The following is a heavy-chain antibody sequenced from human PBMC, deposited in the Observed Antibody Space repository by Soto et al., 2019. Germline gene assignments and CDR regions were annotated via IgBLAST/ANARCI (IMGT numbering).Heavy chain of an antibody. CDR3: ARVTGSSSGYYPYWFDP. J-gene: IGHJ5*02. Sequence: QVQLVQSGAEVKKPGSSVKVSCKASGGTFSSYAITWVRQAPGQGLEWMGGIIPIFGTANYAQKFQARVTVPAQESTSRAYIELSCLRSEDTAVYYCARVTGSSSGYYPYWFDPWGRGTLVTVSS. CDR2: IIPIFGTA. CDR1: GGTFSSYA. D-gene: IGHD3-22*01. V-gene: IGHV1-69*12.